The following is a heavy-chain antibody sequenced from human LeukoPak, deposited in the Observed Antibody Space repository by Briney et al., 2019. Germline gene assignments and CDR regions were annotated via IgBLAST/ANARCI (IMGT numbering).Heavy chain of an antibody. Sequence: GXSLRLSCAASGFTFSSYWMHWVRQAPGKGLVWVSRINSDGSSTMYADSVKGGFTIYRDNAKNKLYLQMNSLRAEDTAVYYCAKMGCSGGSCYQYDAFDIWGQGTMVTVSS. CDR1: GFTFSSYW. CDR2: INSDGSST. V-gene: IGHV3-74*03. CDR3: AKMGCSGGSCYQYDAFDI. D-gene: IGHD2-15*01. J-gene: IGHJ3*02.